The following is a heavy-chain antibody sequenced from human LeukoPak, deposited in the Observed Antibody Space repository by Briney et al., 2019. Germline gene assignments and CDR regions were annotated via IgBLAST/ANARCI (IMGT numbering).Heavy chain of an antibody. CDR3: ARANRITGTTSEPAFDI. V-gene: IGHV4-34*01. D-gene: IGHD1-20*01. CDR2: INHSGST. Sequence: SETLSLTCAVYGGSFSGYYWSWIRQPPGKGLEWIGEINHSGSTNYNPSLKSRVTISVDTSKNQFSLKLSSVTAADTAVYYCARANRITGTTSEPAFDIWGQGTMVTVSS. J-gene: IGHJ3*02. CDR1: GGSFSGYY.